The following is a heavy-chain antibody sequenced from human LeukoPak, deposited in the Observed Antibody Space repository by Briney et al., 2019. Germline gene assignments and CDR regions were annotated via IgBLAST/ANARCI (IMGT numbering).Heavy chain of an antibody. Sequence: PSETLSLTCSVSGGSISSSSFYWGWIRQPPGKGLEWIGSISYSGSTYDNPSLKSRVTISVDTSKNQFSLRLNSVTAADTAVYYCAREKRENDYVWGSYRPSEWELRYFDYWGQRTLVTVSS. V-gene: IGHV4-39*07. CDR1: GGSISSSSFY. CDR2: ISYSGST. J-gene: IGHJ4*02. CDR3: AREKRENDYVWGSYRPSEWELRYFDY. D-gene: IGHD3-16*02.